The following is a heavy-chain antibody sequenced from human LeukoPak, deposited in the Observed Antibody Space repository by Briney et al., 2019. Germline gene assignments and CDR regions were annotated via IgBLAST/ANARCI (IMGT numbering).Heavy chain of an antibody. CDR3: ARAEYHGGFDY. CDR2: INTDGSST. Sequence: GGYLRLSCAASGFTFSSYAMSWVRQAPGKGLVWVSRINTDGSSTSYADSVKGRFTISRGNAKNTLYLQMNSLRAEDTAVYYCARAEYHGGFDYWGQGTLVTVSS. D-gene: IGHD2/OR15-2a*01. J-gene: IGHJ4*02. V-gene: IGHV3-74*01. CDR1: GFTFSSYA.